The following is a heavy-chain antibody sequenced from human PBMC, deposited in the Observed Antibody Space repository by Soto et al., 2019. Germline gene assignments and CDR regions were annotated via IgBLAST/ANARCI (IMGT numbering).Heavy chain of an antibody. J-gene: IGHJ6*02. CDR1: GGSISSGDYY. D-gene: IGHD3-10*01. V-gene: IGHV4-30-4*01. CDR2: IYYSGTT. Sequence: PSETLSLTCTVSGGSISSGDYYWSWIRQPLGKGLEWIGHIYYSGTTYHNPSLQSRVSMSIDTSKNQFSLNLSSVTAADTAVYYCARVGSGYYGSGTYPYGLDVWGQGTTVTVSS. CDR3: ARVGSGYYGSGTYPYGLDV.